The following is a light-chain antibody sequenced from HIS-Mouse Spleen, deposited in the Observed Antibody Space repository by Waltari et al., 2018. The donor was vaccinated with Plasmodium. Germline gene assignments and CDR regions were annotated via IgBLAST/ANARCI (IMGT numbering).Light chain of an antibody. V-gene: IGLV2-8*01. J-gene: IGLJ2*01. Sequence: QSALTQPPSASGSPGQSVTLSCTGTSRAVGGYNSVPWYQQHPGKAPKLMIYEVSKRPSGVPDRFSGSKSGNTASLTVSGLQAEDEADYYCSSYAGSNNLVFGGGTKLTVL. CDR2: EVS. CDR1: SRAVGGYNS. CDR3: SSYAGSNNLV.